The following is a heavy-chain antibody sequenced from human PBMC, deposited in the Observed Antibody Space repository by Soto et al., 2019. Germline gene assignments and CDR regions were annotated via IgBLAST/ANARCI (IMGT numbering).Heavy chain of an antibody. J-gene: IGHJ6*02. CDR1: GFTFSSYW. Sequence: PGGSLRLSCAASGFTFSSYWMSWVRQAPGKGLEWVANIKQDGSEKYYVDSVEGRFTISRDNAKNSLYLQMNSLRAEDTAVYYCARHLSLWFGELIYGMDVWGQGNTVTVSS. D-gene: IGHD3-10*01. CDR2: IKQDGSEK. CDR3: ARHLSLWFGELIYGMDV. V-gene: IGHV3-7*04.